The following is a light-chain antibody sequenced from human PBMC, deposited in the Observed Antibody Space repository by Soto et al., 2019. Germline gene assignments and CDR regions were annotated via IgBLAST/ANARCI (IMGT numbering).Light chain of an antibody. V-gene: IGLV2-14*03. CDR3: SSYTSSDTLYV. Sequence: QSVLTQPASVSGSPGQSITISCTGTSSDVGDNNYVSWYQHHPGKAPKLMIYDVTHRPSGISNRFSGSKSGNTASLTISGLQAEDEADYYCSSYTSSDTLYVFGTGTKLTVL. CDR1: SSDVGDNNY. J-gene: IGLJ1*01. CDR2: DVT.